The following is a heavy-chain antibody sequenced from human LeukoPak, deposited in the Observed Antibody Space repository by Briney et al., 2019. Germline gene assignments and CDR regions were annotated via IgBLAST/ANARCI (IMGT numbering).Heavy chain of an antibody. V-gene: IGHV1-2*04. CDR2: INPNSGGT. CDR3: ARADSSSWCGQKYYFDY. CDR1: GYTFTGYY. J-gene: IGHJ4*02. Sequence: ASVKVSCKASGYTFTGYYMHWVRQAPGQGLEWMGWINPNSGGTNYAQKFQGWVTMTRDTSISTAYMELSRLRSDDTAVYYCARADSSSWCGQKYYFDYWGQGTLVTVSS. D-gene: IGHD6-13*01.